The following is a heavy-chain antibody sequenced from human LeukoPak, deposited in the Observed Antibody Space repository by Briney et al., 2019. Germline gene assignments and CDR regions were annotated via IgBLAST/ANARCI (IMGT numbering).Heavy chain of an antibody. Sequence: PGGSLRLSCAASGFTFSSYSMNWVRQAPGKGLEWVSSISSSSSYIYYADSVKGRFTISRDNAKNSLYLQMNSLRAEDTAVYYCAREFAAAGHGMDVWGQGTTVAVSS. CDR1: GFTFSSYS. D-gene: IGHD6-13*01. CDR2: ISSSSSYI. J-gene: IGHJ6*02. V-gene: IGHV3-21*01. CDR3: AREFAAAGHGMDV.